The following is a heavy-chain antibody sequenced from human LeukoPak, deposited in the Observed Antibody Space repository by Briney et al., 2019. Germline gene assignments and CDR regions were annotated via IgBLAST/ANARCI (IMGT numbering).Heavy chain of an antibody. J-gene: IGHJ6*03. V-gene: IGHV4-39*07. D-gene: IGHD7-27*01. Sequence: SETLSLTCTVSGGSISSYYWGWIRQPPGKGLEWIGSIYYSGSTYYSPSLKSRVTISVDTSKNQFSLKLSSVTAADTAVYYCARSPGEGYYYYYYMDVRGKGTTVTVSS. CDR2: IYYSGST. CDR1: GGSISSYY. CDR3: ARSPGEGYYYYYYMDV.